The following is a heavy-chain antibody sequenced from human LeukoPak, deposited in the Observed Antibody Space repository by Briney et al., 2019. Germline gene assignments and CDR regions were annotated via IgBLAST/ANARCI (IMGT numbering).Heavy chain of an antibody. CDR2: INHSGST. CDR1: GGSFSGYY. D-gene: IGHD4-17*01. J-gene: IGHJ4*02. V-gene: IGHV4-34*01. CDR3: ARGSDFDYGVKESFDY. Sequence: SETLSLTCAVYGGSFSGYYWSWIRQPPGKGLEWIGEINHSGSTNYNPSLKSRVTISVDTSKNQFSLKLSSVTAADTAVYYCARGSDFDYGVKESFDYWGQRTLVTVSS.